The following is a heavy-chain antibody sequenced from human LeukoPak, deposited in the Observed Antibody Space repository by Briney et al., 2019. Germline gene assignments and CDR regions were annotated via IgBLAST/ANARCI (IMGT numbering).Heavy chain of an antibody. V-gene: IGHV3-74*01. CDR3: ARDPATANLYYYYYMDV. CDR2: INSDGSST. D-gene: IGHD1-26*01. J-gene: IGHJ6*03. Sequence: GGSLRLSCAAYGFTFSSYWMHWVRQAPGKGLVWVSRINSDGSSTSYADSVKGRFTISRDNAKNTLYLQMNSLRAEDTAVYYCARDPATANLYYYYYMDVWGKGTTVTVSS. CDR1: GFTFSSYW.